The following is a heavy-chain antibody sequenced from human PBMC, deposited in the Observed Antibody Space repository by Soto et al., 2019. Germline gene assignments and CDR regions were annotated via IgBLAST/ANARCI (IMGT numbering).Heavy chain of an antibody. D-gene: IGHD3-3*01. CDR3: ARQSTRPNLRFLEWLLSNGMDV. V-gene: IGHV1-18*01. CDR2: ISADTGNT. CDR1: GYTFTNYG. Sequence: ASVKVSCKASGYTFTNYGVSWVRQAPGQGLEWMGWISADTGNTNYAQKLQGRVTMTTDTSTNTAYMELSSLRSEDTAVYYCARQSTRPNLRFLEWLLSNGMDVWGQGTTVTVSS. J-gene: IGHJ6*02.